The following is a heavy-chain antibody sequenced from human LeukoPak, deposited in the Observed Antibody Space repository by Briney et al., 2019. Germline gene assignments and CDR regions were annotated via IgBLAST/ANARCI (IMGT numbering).Heavy chain of an antibody. Sequence: GGSLRLSCAASGFTFSNYWMHWVRQAPGKGLVWVSRINSDGSSTTSADSVKGRFTISRDNAKNTLYLQMNSLRTEDTAVYYCAKGGATVIDYWGQGTLVTVSS. D-gene: IGHD4-17*01. V-gene: IGHV3-74*01. CDR2: INSDGSST. CDR1: GFTFSNYW. CDR3: AKGGATVIDY. J-gene: IGHJ4*02.